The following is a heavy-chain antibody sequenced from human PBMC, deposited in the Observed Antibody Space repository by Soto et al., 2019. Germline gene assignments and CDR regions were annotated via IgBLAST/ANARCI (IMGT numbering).Heavy chain of an antibody. CDR1: GCTFSSYA. V-gene: IGHV1-69*13. J-gene: IGHJ3*02. CDR3: ARDFGSLVRAFDI. Sequence: SSMKCSCTSSGCTFSSYAISCVRHAPGQGLEWMGGIIPIFGTANYAQKFQGRVTITADESTSTAYMELSSLRSEDTAVYYCARDFGSLVRAFDIWGQGTMVTVSS. CDR2: IIPIFGTA. D-gene: IGHD6-13*01.